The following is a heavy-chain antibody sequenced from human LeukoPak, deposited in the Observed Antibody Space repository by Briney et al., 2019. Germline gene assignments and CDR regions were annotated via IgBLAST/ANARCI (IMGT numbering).Heavy chain of an antibody. J-gene: IGHJ4*02. Sequence: ASVKVSCKASGYTFTSYYMHWVRQAPGQGLEWMGIINPSGGGTSYAQKFQGRVTMTRDTSTSTVYMELSSLRSEDTAVYYCARDSGYYYDSSGYSDFDYWGQGTLVTVSS. CDR3: ARDSGYYYDSSGYSDFDY. D-gene: IGHD3-22*01. CDR2: INPSGGGT. CDR1: GYTFTSYY. V-gene: IGHV1-46*01.